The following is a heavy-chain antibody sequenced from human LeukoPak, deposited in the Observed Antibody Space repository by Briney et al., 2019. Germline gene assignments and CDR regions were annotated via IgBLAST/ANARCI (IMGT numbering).Heavy chain of an antibody. J-gene: IGHJ4*02. Sequence: GGSLRLSCAASGFTFSSYAMSWVRQAPGKGLEWVANIKQDGSEKYYVDSVKGRFTISRDNAKNSLYLQMNSLRAEDTAVYYCARDDCSSTRCYDIGFDYWGQGILVTVSS. V-gene: IGHV3-7*01. CDR1: GFTFSSYA. CDR3: ARDDCSSTRCYDIGFDY. D-gene: IGHD2-2*01. CDR2: IKQDGSEK.